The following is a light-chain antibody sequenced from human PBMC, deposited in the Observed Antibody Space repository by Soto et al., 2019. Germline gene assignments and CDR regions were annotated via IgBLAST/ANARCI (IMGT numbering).Light chain of an antibody. V-gene: IGLV2-14*03. J-gene: IGLJ1*01. CDR2: DVS. CDR1: SSDVGGYNY. CDR3: SSYTTSNTRQIV. Sequence: HCALTRPASGSGVAWEAVTLSCKGNSSDVGGYNYVSWYQHHPGKAPKLMIFDVSNRPSGVSNRFSGSKSGNTASLTISGLQPEDEADYYCSSYTTSNTRQIVFGTGTKVTVL.